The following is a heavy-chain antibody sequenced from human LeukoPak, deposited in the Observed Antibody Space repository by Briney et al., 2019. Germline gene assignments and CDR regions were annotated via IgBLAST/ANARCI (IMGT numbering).Heavy chain of an antibody. CDR2: ISAYNGAT. CDR3: ARGTVDIVATICDY. CDR1: GYTFTNYG. Sequence: GASVKVSCKASGYTFTNYGINWVRQAPGQGLEWMGWISAYNGATNYAQKLQGRVTMTTDTSTSTAYMELRSLRSDDAAVYYCARGTVDIVATICDYWGQGTLVTVSS. V-gene: IGHV1-18*01. D-gene: IGHD5-12*01. J-gene: IGHJ4*02.